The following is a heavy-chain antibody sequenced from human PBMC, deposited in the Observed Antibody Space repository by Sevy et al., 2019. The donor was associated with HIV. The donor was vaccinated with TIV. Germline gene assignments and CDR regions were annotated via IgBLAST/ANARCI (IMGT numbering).Heavy chain of an antibody. Sequence: ASVKVSCKASGYTFTGYYMHWVRQAAGQGLEWMGRINPNSGGTNYAQKFQGRVTMTRDTSISTAYMELSRLRSDDTAVYYCARYGCSSTSCLDYWGQGTLVTVSS. V-gene: IGHV1-2*06. D-gene: IGHD2-2*01. CDR3: ARYGCSSTSCLDY. CDR2: INPNSGGT. CDR1: GYTFTGYY. J-gene: IGHJ4*02.